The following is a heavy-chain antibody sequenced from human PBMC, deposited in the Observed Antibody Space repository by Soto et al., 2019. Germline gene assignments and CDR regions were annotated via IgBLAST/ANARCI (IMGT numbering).Heavy chain of an antibody. J-gene: IGHJ5*02. D-gene: IGHD2-2*01. CDR3: ARVEAAMSGHWFDP. CDR1: GYTFTSYA. CDR2: ISAYNGNT. V-gene: IGHV1-18*01. Sequence: QVQLVQSGTEVKKPGASVKVSCKASGYTFTSYAFSWVRQAPGPGLEWMGWISAYNGNTNYAQKLHGRVTMTTDTSTNTAYMELRSLRSDDTAVYYCARVEAAMSGHWFDPWGQGTLVTVSS.